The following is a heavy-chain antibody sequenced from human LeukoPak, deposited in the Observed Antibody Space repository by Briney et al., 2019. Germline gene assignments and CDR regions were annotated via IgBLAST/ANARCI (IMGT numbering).Heavy chain of an antibody. Sequence: GGSLRLSCAASGFTFSSYSMNWVRQAPGKGLEWVSSISSSSYIYYADSVKGRFTISRDNAKNSLYLQMNSLRAEDTAVYYCARDRDYDFWSGYWPDAFDIWGQGTMVTVSS. J-gene: IGHJ3*02. D-gene: IGHD3-3*01. CDR2: ISSSSYI. V-gene: IGHV3-21*01. CDR1: GFTFSSYS. CDR3: ARDRDYDFWSGYWPDAFDI.